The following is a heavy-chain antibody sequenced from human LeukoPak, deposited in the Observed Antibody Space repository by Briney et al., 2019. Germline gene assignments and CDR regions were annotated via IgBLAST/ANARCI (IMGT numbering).Heavy chain of an antibody. J-gene: IGHJ2*01. D-gene: IGHD6-13*01. CDR1: GGTFSSYA. CDR2: IIPIFGTA. Sequence: SVKVSCKASGGTFSSYAISWVRQAPGQGLEWMGRIIPIFGTANYAQKFQGRVTITTDESTSTAYMELSSLRSKDTAVYYCARARRDRAGNFDLWGRGTLVTVSS. V-gene: IGHV1-69*05. CDR3: ARARRDRAGNFDL.